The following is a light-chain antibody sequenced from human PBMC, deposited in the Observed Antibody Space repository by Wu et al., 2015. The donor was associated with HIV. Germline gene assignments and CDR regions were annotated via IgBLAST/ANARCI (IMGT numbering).Light chain of an antibody. Sequence: DIQMTQSPYTLSASVGDRVTITCRASQGIRSYLAWYQQKPGKAPKLLIYGASTLQSGVPSRFSGSGSGTEFTLTISSLQPEDFATYYCQQLSSFPVFTFGPGTKVDIK. CDR2: GAS. CDR1: QGIRSY. V-gene: IGKV1-9*01. J-gene: IGKJ3*01. CDR3: QQLSSFPVFT.